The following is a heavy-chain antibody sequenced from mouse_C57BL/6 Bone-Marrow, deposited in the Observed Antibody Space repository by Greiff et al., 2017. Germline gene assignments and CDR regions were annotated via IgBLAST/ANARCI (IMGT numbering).Heavy chain of an antibody. CDR1: GYTFTSYW. Sequence: QVQLQQSGAELVKPGASVKMSCKASGYTFTSYWITWVKQRPGQGLEWIGDIYPGSGSTNYNEKFKSKATLTVDTSSSTAYMQLSSLTSADSAVYYCARPPHYYGSSSSYYFDYWGQGTTLTVSS. J-gene: IGHJ2*01. CDR2: IYPGSGST. D-gene: IGHD1-1*01. V-gene: IGHV1-55*01. CDR3: ARPPHYYGSSSSYYFDY.